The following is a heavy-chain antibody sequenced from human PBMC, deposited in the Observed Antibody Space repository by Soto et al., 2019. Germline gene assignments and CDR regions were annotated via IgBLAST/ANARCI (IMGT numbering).Heavy chain of an antibody. CDR1: GGSISGSY. D-gene: IGHD2-2*01. CDR2: VYYTGST. CDR3: ARSVAVPAAHIDY. V-gene: IGHV4-59*01. J-gene: IGHJ4*02. Sequence: ASETLSLTCSVSGGSISGSYWSWIRQSPGKGLEWLGYVYYTGSTNYSPSLRSRVSISVATSKNEFSLRLSSVTAADTAVYFCARSVAVPAAHIDYWGQGTQVTVSS.